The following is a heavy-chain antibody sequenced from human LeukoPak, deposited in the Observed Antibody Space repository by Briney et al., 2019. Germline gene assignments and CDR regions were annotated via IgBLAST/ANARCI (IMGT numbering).Heavy chain of an antibody. Sequence: SETLSLTCTVSGGSISSSSYYWGWIRQPPGKGLEWIGEINHSGSTNYNPSLKSRVTISVDTSKNQFSLKLSSVTAADTAVYYCARGPQLAPFDYWGQGTLVTVSS. D-gene: IGHD6-13*01. J-gene: IGHJ4*02. CDR3: ARGPQLAPFDY. CDR2: INHSGST. CDR1: GGSISSSSYY. V-gene: IGHV4-39*07.